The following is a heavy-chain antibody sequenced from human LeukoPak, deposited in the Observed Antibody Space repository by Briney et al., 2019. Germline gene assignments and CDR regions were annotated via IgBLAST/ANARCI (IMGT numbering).Heavy chain of an antibody. D-gene: IGHD2-8*01. CDR3: ARLWYCTNGVCSGIDY. V-gene: IGHV4-34*01. J-gene: IGHJ4*02. CDR2: INHSGST. Sequence: SETLSLTCTVSGGSINSYYWSWIRQPPGKGLEWIGEINHSGSTNYNPSLKSRVTISVDTSKNQFSPKLSSVTAADTAVYYCARLWYCTNGVCSGIDYWGQGTLVTVSS. CDR1: GGSINSYY.